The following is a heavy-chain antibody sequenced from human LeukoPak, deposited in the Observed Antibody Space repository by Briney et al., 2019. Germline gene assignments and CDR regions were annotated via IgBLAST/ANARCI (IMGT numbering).Heavy chain of an antibody. CDR3: ASKWLRLYYYYMDV. V-gene: IGHV4-39*01. CDR2: IYYSGST. Sequence: PSETLSLTCTVSGGSISSSSYYWGWIRQPPGEGLEWIGSIYYSGSTYYNPSLKSRVTISVDTSKNQFSLKLSSVTAADTAVYYCASKWLRLYYYYMDVWGKGTTVTVSS. CDR1: GGSISSSSYY. D-gene: IGHD5-12*01. J-gene: IGHJ6*03.